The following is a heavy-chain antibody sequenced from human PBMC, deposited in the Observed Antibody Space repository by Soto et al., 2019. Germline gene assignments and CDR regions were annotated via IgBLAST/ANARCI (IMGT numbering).Heavy chain of an antibody. CDR1: GGTLNTYA. CDR2: ISPMFGAA. J-gene: IGHJ4*02. D-gene: IGHD3-10*01. Sequence: QVQLVQSGAEMKKPGSSVKVSCQSSGGTLNTYAMNWVRQAPGQGPEWMGDISPMFGAANYAPKFQGRVTITAEESTGTSYMQLSSLTSEDTALYFCAREVQVHTPAFVYWGQGTLVTVSS. CDR3: AREVQVHTPAFVY. V-gene: IGHV1-69*01.